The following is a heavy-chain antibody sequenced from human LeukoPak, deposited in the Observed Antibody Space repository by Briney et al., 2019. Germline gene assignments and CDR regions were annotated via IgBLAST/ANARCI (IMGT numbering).Heavy chain of an antibody. Sequence: SETLSLTCTVSGGSISSSSYYWGWIRQPPGKGLEWIGSIYYSGSTYYNPTLKSRVTISVDTSKNQFSLKLSSVTAADTAVHYCARHYHTVTGDYWGQGTLVTVSS. D-gene: IGHD4-11*01. CDR3: ARHYHTVTGDY. J-gene: IGHJ4*02. CDR1: GGSISSSSYY. CDR2: IYYSGST. V-gene: IGHV4-39*01.